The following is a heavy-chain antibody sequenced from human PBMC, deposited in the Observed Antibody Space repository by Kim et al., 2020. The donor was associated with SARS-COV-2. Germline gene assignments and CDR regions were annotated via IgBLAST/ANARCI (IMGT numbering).Heavy chain of an antibody. CDR1: GFRFSDYG. CDR2: ISYHGYNR. V-gene: IGHV3-30*18. Sequence: GGSLRLSCAASGFRFSDYGMHWVRQAPGKGLEWLAVISYHGYNRYYEDSVKGRFTISRDNSKNTVYLQMDSLIPEDTALYHCAKYLGDVSATPDYWGQGTLVTVSS. J-gene: IGHJ4*02. CDR3: AKYLGDVSATPDY. D-gene: IGHD2-15*01.